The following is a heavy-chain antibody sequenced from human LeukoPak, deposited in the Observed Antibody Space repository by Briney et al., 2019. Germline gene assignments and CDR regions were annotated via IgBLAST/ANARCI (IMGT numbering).Heavy chain of an antibody. V-gene: IGHV4-34*01. CDR2: INHSGST. Sequence: SETLSLTCAVYGGSFSGYYWSWIRQPAGKGLEWIGEINHSGSTNYNPSLKSRVTISVDTSKNQFSLKLSSVTAADTAVYYCARGPRITMVRGNWFDPWGQGTLVTVSS. J-gene: IGHJ5*02. CDR3: ARGPRITMVRGNWFDP. CDR1: GGSFSGYY. D-gene: IGHD3-10*01.